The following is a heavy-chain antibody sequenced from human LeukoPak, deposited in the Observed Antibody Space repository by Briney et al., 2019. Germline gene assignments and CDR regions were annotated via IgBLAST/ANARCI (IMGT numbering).Heavy chain of an antibody. Sequence: GGSLRLSCAASGFTFTTYWMSWVRQAPGKGLERVANIKKDGGETYYMESVKGRFTISRDNARNSLYLQMNSLTVEDTAVYYCARDMGWQQFDQWGQGTLVTVSS. D-gene: IGHD5-24*01. V-gene: IGHV3-7*01. CDR1: GFTFTTYW. CDR3: ARDMGWQQFDQ. CDR2: IKKDGGET. J-gene: IGHJ4*02.